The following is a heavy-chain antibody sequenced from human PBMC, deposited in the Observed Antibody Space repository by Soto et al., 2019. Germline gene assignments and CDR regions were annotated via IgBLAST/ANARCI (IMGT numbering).Heavy chain of an antibody. D-gene: IGHD2-15*01. V-gene: IGHV4-31*03. Sequence: QVQLQESGPGLVKPSQTLSLTCTVSGGSISSSGYDWSWIRQHPGKGLEWIGYIYYSGGTYYNPSLKRRVTISVDTSKNQFSLKLTSVTAADTAVYYCARVVGYCSAGNCYPDYWGQGTLVTVSS. CDR1: GGSISSSGYD. CDR2: IYYSGGT. CDR3: ARVVGYCSAGNCYPDY. J-gene: IGHJ4*02.